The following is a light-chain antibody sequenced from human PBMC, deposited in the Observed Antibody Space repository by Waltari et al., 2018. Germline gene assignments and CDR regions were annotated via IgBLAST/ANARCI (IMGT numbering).Light chain of an antibody. CDR2: DDD. CDR3: QFWDNSNDHPYV. J-gene: IGLJ1*01. Sequence: YVVTQPPSVSVAPGQTARITCGDDNIGSIHVQWFQQKPGQAPVMVAYDDDARPSGIPERFSGSNSGDTATLTISRVEAGDEADYYCQFWDNSNDHPYVFGTGTKVTVL. V-gene: IGLV3-21*02. CDR1: NIGSIH.